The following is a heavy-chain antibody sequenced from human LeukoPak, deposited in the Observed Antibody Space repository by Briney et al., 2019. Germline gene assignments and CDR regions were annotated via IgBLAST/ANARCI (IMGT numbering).Heavy chain of an antibody. Sequence: PGGTLRLSCAASGFTFSSYGMSWVRQAPGKGLEWVSAISSSGSTKYYADSVKGRFTISRDNAKNSLYLQMNSLRAEDTAVYYCARDRSGYIDRPIDYWGQGALVTVSS. CDR3: ARDRSGYIDRPIDY. CDR2: ISSSGSTK. D-gene: IGHD5-12*01. V-gene: IGHV3-48*04. CDR1: GFTFSSYG. J-gene: IGHJ4*02.